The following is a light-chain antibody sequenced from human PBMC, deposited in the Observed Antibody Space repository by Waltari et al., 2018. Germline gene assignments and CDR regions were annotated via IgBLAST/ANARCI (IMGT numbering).Light chain of an antibody. CDR2: KVS. CDR1: QSLVHSDGNTY. CDR3: MQGTHWPWT. V-gene: IGKV2-30*02. J-gene: IGKJ1*01. Sequence: DVVMTQSPLSLPVTLGQPASISCRSSQSLVHSDGNTYLNWFPQRPGQSPRRLLYKVSIRDPGVPDRFSGSGSGTDFTLKISGVEAEDVGLYYCMQGTHWPWTFGQGTMVDIK.